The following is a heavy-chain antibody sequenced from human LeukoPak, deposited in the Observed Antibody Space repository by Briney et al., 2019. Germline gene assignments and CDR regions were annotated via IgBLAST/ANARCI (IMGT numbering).Heavy chain of an antibody. Sequence: GGSLRLSCAASGFTFSSYWMSWVRQAPGKGLEWVANIKQDGSEKYYVDSVKGRFTISRDNAKNSLYLQMYSLRAEDTAVYFCATGVSRQLLPRIFDSWGQGTLVTVSS. J-gene: IGHJ4*02. CDR1: GFTFSSYW. CDR2: IKQDGSEK. D-gene: IGHD6-13*01. V-gene: IGHV3-7*01. CDR3: ATGVSRQLLPRIFDS.